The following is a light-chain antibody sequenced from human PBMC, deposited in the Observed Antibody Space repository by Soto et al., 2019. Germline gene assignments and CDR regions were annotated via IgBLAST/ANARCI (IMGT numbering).Light chain of an antibody. J-gene: IGKJ1*01. CDR2: DAS. CDR1: QAIRTY. V-gene: IGKV1-27*01. Sequence: DIQMTQSPSSLSASVGVRVTITCRASQAIRTYLAWYQQRPGQVPRLVIYDASTLQSGVPSRFSGGRSGTEFTLTISNLQPEDVATYYCQRYNSVPRTFGQGTKVEIK. CDR3: QRYNSVPRT.